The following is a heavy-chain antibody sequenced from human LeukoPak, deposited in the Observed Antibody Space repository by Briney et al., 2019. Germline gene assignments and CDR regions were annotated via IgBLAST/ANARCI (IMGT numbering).Heavy chain of an antibody. CDR2: ISGSGGST. D-gene: IGHD3-22*01. J-gene: IGHJ4*02. CDR3: AKGWGTMIVESPFDY. CDR1: GFTFSSYS. V-gene: IGHV3-23*01. Sequence: AGGSLRLSCAASGFTFSSYSMNWVRQAPGKGLEWVSAISGSGGSTYYADSVKGRFTISRDNSKNTLYLQMNSLRAEDTAVYYCAKGWGTMIVESPFDYWGQGTLVTVSS.